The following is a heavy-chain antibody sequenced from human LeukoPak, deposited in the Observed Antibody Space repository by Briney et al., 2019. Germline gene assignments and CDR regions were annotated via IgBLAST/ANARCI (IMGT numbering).Heavy chain of an antibody. J-gene: IGHJ4*02. CDR3: AREYDSSGYSSGGFDY. V-gene: IGHV3-23*01. Sequence: GRSLRLSCAASGFTFSSYGMHWVRQAPGKGLEWVSAISGSGGSTYYADSVKGRFTISRDNARNTLYLQMNSLRAEDTAVYYCAREYDSSGYSSGGFDYWGQGTLVTVSS. CDR2: ISGSGGST. D-gene: IGHD3-22*01. CDR1: GFTFSSYG.